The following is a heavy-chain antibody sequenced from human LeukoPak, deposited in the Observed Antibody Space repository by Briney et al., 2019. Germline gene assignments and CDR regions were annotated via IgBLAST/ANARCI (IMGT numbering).Heavy chain of an antibody. CDR2: IYYSGST. CDR1: GGSISSSSYY. J-gene: IGHJ4*02. CDR3: ARDLRSGYRRFDY. D-gene: IGHD3-3*01. V-gene: IGHV4-39*07. Sequence: SETLSLTCTVSGGSISSSSYYWGWIRQPPGKGLEWIGSIYYSGSTYYNPSLKSRVTISVDTSKNQFSLKLSSVTAADTAVYYCARDLRSGYRRFDYWGQGTLVTVSS.